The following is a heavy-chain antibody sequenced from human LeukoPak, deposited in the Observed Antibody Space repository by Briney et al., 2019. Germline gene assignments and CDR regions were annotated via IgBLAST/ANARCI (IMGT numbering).Heavy chain of an antibody. CDR2: INQDGSQK. Sequence: GGSLRLSCAASGFTFSSYWMSWVRQAPGKGLEWVANINQDGSQKYYVDSVKGRFTISRDNAKNSLYLQMNSLRAEDTAVYYCARAPYGYYYMDVWGKGTTVTISS. D-gene: IGHD2-8*01. CDR1: GFTFSSYW. V-gene: IGHV3-7*03. J-gene: IGHJ6*03. CDR3: ARAPYGYYYMDV.